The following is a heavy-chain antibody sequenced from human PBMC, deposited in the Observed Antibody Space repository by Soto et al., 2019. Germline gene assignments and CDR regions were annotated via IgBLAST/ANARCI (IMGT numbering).Heavy chain of an antibody. J-gene: IGHJ5*02. Sequence: QVQLVESGGGVVQPGRSLRLSCAASGFTFSSYGMHWVRQAPGEGLEWVAVIWYDGSNKYYADSVKGRFTISRDNSKNTLYLQMNSLRAEDTAVYYCARDPWVYSYGGTWFDPWGQGTLVTVSS. CDR3: ARDPWVYSYGGTWFDP. V-gene: IGHV3-33*01. D-gene: IGHD5-18*01. CDR1: GFTFSSYG. CDR2: IWYDGSNK.